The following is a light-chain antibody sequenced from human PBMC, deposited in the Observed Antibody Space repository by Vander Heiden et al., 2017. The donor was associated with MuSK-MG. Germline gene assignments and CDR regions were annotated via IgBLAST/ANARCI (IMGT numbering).Light chain of an antibody. CDR3: QQGFT. CDR2: AAF. CDR1: QSISSY. Sequence: DIQMTQSPSSLSASVGDRVTITCRASQSISSYLNGYQQKPGKAPKLLIYAAFSLQSGVQSRFSGIGSGTDFTRTSSSMQPEDFETDDCQQGFTFGPGTKVDIK. J-gene: IGKJ3*01. V-gene: IGKV1-39*01.